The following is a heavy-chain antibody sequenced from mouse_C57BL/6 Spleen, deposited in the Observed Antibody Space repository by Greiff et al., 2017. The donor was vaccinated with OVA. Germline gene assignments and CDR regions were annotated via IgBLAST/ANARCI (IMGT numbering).Heavy chain of an antibody. Sequence: EVKLQESGAELVKPGASVKLSCTASGFNIKDYYMHWVKQRTEQGLEWIGRIDPEDGETKYAPKFQGKATITADTSSNTAYLQLSSLTSEDTAVYYCASYDYEYYFDYWGQGTTLTVSS. J-gene: IGHJ2*01. CDR3: ASYDYEYYFDY. CDR1: GFNIKDYY. CDR2: IDPEDGET. D-gene: IGHD2-4*01. V-gene: IGHV14-2*01.